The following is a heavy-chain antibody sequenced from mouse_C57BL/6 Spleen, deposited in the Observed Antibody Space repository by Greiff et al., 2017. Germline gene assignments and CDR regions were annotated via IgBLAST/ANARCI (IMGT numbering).Heavy chain of an antibody. CDR1: GDTFTSYT. CDR2: INPSRGYT. D-gene: IGHD3-2*01. J-gene: IGHJ3*01. V-gene: IGHV1-4*01. Sequence: QVQLKESGAELARPGAAVKMSCKASGDTFTSYTMHWVKQRPGQGLEWIGYINPSRGYTKYNQKFKDKATLTADKSSSTAYMQLSSLTSEDSAVYYCARDSSGFAYWGQGTLVTVSA. CDR3: ARDSSGFAY.